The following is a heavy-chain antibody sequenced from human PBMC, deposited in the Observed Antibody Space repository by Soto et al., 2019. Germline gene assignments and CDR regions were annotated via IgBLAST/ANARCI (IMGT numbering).Heavy chain of an antibody. CDR3: ARETPSAAAAYYYYGLDV. V-gene: IGHV1-69*01. CDR2: IIPVFGTA. Sequence: QVQLVQSGAEVKKAGSSVKVSCKVSGGTFSSYFINWVRQAPGQGLEWVVGIIPVFGTASYAEKFQGRVTISADESTSTAYMELSRLRSDDTAVYYCARETPSAAAAYYYYGLDVWGQGTTVTVPS. D-gene: IGHD6-13*01. J-gene: IGHJ6*02. CDR1: GGTFSSYF.